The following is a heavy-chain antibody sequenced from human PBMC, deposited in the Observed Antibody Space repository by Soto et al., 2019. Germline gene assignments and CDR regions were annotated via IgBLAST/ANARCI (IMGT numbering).Heavy chain of an antibody. D-gene: IGHD1-26*01. CDR3: ARHIVGPATARCEI. CDR1: GFTFSGSA. Sequence: GGSRRLSCAASGFTFSGSAMHWVRQASGKGLEWVGRIRIKANNYATAYDASVNGRFTISRDDSKDTAYLQMNSLKTEDTAVYYCARHIVGPATARCEIWGQGTMVTVS. CDR2: IRIKANNYAT. J-gene: IGHJ3*02. V-gene: IGHV3-73*01.